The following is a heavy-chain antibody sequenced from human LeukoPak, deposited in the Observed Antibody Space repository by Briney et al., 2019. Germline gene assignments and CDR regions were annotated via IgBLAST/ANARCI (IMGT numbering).Heavy chain of an antibody. Sequence: TSETLSLTCTVSGGSISSGGYYWSWIRQHPGKGLEWIGYIYYSGSTYYNPSLKSRDTISVDTSKNQFSLKLSSVTAADTAVYYCARGTTVNAFDIWGQGTMVTVSS. J-gene: IGHJ3*02. V-gene: IGHV4-31*03. CDR2: IYYSGST. D-gene: IGHD4-17*01. CDR1: GGSISSGGYY. CDR3: ARGTTVNAFDI.